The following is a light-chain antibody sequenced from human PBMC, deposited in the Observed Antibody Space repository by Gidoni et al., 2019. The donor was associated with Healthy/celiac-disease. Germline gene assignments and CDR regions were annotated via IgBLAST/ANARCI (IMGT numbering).Light chain of an antibody. CDR2: GAS. J-gene: IGKJ1*01. CDR1: QSVSSSY. V-gene: IGKV3-20*01. CDR3: QQYGSSLRT. Sequence: IVLTQSPGTLSLSPGERATLSCRASQSVSSSYLAWYQQKPGQAPRLLIYGASSRATGIPDRFSGSGSGTDFTLTISRLEPEDFAVYYCQQYGSSLRTFXQXTKVXIK.